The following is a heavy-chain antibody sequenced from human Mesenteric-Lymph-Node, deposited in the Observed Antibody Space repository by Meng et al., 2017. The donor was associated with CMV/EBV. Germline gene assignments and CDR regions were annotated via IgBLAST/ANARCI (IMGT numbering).Heavy chain of an antibody. D-gene: IGHD2-2*01. Sequence: GGSLRLSCAASGFTFSGSAMHWVRQASGKGLEWVGRIRSKANSYATAYAASVKGRFTISRDDSKNTAYLQMNSLKTEDTAVYYCTRQDIVVVPAALYYYYYGMDVWGQGTTVTVSS. J-gene: IGHJ6*02. CDR3: TRQDIVVVPAALYYYYYGMDV. CDR1: GFTFSGSA. V-gene: IGHV3-73*01. CDR2: IRSKANSYAT.